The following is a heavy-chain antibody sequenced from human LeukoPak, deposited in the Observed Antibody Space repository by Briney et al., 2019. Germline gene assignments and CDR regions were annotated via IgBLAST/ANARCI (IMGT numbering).Heavy chain of an antibody. V-gene: IGHV4-39*07. Sequence: SSETLSLTCTVSGGSISSSSYYWGWIRQPPGKGLEWIGSIYYSGSTYYNPSLKSRVTISVDTSKNQFSLKLSSVTAADTAVYYCASLGYCSSTSCYASYYYYYGMDVWGQGTTVTVSS. CDR1: GGSISSSSYY. D-gene: IGHD2-2*01. CDR2: IYYSGST. J-gene: IGHJ6*02. CDR3: ASLGYCSSTSCYASYYYYYGMDV.